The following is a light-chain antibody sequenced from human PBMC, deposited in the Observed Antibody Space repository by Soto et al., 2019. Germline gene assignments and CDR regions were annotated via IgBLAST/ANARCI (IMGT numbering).Light chain of an antibody. V-gene: IGLV2-18*01. CDR2: EVN. CDR1: SSDVGAYNR. CDR3: SLYTSSSTVA. Sequence: QSALTQPPSVSASPGQSVTIPCTATSSDVGAYNRVSWYQQYPGTPPKLMISEVNNRPSGVPGRFSGSKSGNTASLTISGLQAEDEADYYCSLYTSSSTVAFGGGTKLTVL. J-gene: IGLJ2*01.